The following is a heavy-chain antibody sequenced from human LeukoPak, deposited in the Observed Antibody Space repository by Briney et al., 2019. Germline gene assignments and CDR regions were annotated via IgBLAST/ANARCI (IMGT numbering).Heavy chain of an antibody. CDR1: GYTFTSYG. V-gene: IGHV1-18*01. CDR3: ARDGQLTTVTTKKFGFDY. Sequence: ASVNVSCKASGYTFTSYGISWVRQAPGQGLEWMGWISAYNGNTNYAQKLQGRVTMTTDTSTSTAYMELRSLRSDDTAVYYCARDGQLTTVTTKKFGFDYWGQGTLVTVSS. D-gene: IGHD4-17*01. J-gene: IGHJ4*02. CDR2: ISAYNGNT.